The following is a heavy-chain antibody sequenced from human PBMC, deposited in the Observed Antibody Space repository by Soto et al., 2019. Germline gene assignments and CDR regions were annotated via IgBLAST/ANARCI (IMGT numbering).Heavy chain of an antibody. V-gene: IGHV1-18*01. D-gene: IGHD6-25*01. CDR3: VREMWTRSGPQNCFDD. Sequence: ASVKVSCKASGYTFTSYGISWVRQAPGQGLEWMGWISAYNGNTNYAQKLQGRVTMTTDTSTSTAYMELRSLSSDDTAIYYCVREMWTRSGPQNCFDDWGLGALVTVSS. J-gene: IGHJ5*02. CDR2: ISAYNGNT. CDR1: GYTFTSYG.